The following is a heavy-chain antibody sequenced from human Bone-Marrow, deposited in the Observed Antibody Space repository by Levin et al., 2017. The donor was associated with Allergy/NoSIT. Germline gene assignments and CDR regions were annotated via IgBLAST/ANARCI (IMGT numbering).Heavy chain of an antibody. J-gene: IGHJ5*02. V-gene: IGHV3-48*03. CDR2: ISDSGSTI. D-gene: IGHD3-22*01. CDR3: ARIHVNSDGRGNYVET. Sequence: PGGSLRLSCAASGFNFRTYEMNWVRQAPGKGLEWVSFISDSGSTIYYADSVKGRFTVSRDNAKNSLNLHLNSLSAEDTAIYCCARIHVNSDGRGNYVETWGQGTLVTVSS. CDR1: GFNFRTYE.